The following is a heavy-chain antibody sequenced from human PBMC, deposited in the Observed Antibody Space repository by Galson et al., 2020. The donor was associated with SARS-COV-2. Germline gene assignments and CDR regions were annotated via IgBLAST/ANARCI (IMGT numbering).Heavy chain of an antibody. V-gene: IGHV3-23*01. D-gene: IGHD2-2*01. CDR1: GFTFSSYA. J-gene: IGHJ6*02. CDR3: AKDRHIVLVPATIRVVMDV. CDR2: ISGGGERE. Sequence: GESPKIPCTAPGFTFSSYALHWVRQAPGKGLAWVSTISGGGEREGYADFVKGRFPISRDNSQNTLFLQMNSLRAEDTAVYYCAKDRHIVLVPATIRVVMDVWGQGTTVTVSS.